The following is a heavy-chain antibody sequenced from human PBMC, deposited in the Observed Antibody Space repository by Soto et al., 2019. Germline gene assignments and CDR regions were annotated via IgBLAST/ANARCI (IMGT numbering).Heavy chain of an antibody. V-gene: IGHV4-4*02. CDR2: IYHSGST. Sequence: QVQLQESGPGLVKPSGTLSLTCAVSSGSISSSNWWSWVRQPPGKGLEWIGEIYHSGSTNYNPSLKSRFTISVDKSKNQFSLKLSSVTAADTAVYYCARDQRAYGDPVGGGFDYWGQGTLVTVSS. D-gene: IGHD4-17*01. J-gene: IGHJ4*02. CDR3: ARDQRAYGDPVGGGFDY. CDR1: SGSISSSNW.